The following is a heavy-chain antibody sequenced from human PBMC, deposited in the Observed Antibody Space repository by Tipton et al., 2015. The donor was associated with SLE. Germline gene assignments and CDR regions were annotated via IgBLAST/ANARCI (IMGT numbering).Heavy chain of an antibody. J-gene: IGHJ4*02. CDR1: GYSISSGYY. Sequence: TLSLTCAVSGYSISSGYYWGWIRQPPGKGLGWIGSIYHSGSTYYNPSLKSRVTISVDTSKNQFSLKLSSVTAADTAVYYCARETPIRAAAAGTIDYWGQGTLVTVSS. CDR3: ARETPIRAAAAGTIDY. CDR2: IYHSGST. V-gene: IGHV4-38-2*02. D-gene: IGHD6-13*01.